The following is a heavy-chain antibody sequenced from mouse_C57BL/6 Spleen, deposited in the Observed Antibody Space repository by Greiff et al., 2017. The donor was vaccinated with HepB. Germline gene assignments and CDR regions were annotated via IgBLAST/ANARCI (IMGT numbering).Heavy chain of an antibody. V-gene: IGHV1-82*01. D-gene: IGHD2-4*01. J-gene: IGHJ2*01. Sequence: VKLQESGPELVKPGASVKISCKASGYAFSRSWMNWVKQRPGKGLEWIGRIYPGDGDTNYNGKFKGKATLTADKSSSTAYMQLSSLTSEDSAVYFCARDGGLRRVDYWGQGTTLTVSS. CDR2: IYPGDGDT. CDR1: GYAFSRSW. CDR3: ARDGGLRRVDY.